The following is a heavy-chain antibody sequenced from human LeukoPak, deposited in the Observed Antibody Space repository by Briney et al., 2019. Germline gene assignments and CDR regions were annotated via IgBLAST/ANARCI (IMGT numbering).Heavy chain of an antibody. CDR2: IRSKAYGGTT. D-gene: IGHD2-2*01. Sequence: GGSLRLSCTASGFTFGDYAMSWVRQAPGKGLEWVGFIRSKAYGGTTEYAASVKGIFTISRDDSKSIAYLQMNSLKTEDTAVYYCTREEYQLHPTLAHHDAFDIWGQGTMVTVSS. J-gene: IGHJ3*02. CDR1: GFTFGDYA. CDR3: TREEYQLHPTLAHHDAFDI. V-gene: IGHV3-49*04.